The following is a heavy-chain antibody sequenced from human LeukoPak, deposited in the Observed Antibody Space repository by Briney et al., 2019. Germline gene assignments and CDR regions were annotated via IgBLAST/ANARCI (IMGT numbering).Heavy chain of an antibody. J-gene: IGHJ4*02. CDR3: ARGYSSSWYNFDY. CDR2: INPNSGGT. V-gene: IGHV1-2*04. Sequence: ASVKVSCKASGYTFTGYYMHWVRQAPGQGLEWMGWINPNSGGTNYAQKFQGWVTMTRDTSISTAYMELSSLRSEDTAVYYCARGYSSSWYNFDYWGQGTLVTVSS. D-gene: IGHD6-13*01. CDR1: GYTFTGYY.